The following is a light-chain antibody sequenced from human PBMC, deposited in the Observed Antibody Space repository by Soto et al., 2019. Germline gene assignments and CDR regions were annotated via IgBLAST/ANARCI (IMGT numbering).Light chain of an antibody. CDR3: QQCNNWPPEIT. Sequence: IVLTQSPATLSLSPGERATLSCRASQNISIYLAWYQQKPGQAPRLPIYXASNXAPXXPARFSGSGSGTDFTLTISSLEPEDFAVYYCQQCNNWPPEITFGQGTRLEIK. CDR1: QNISIY. V-gene: IGKV3-11*01. J-gene: IGKJ5*01. CDR2: XAS.